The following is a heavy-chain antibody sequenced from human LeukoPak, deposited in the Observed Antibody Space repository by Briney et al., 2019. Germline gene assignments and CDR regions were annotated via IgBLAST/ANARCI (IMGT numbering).Heavy chain of an antibody. CDR2: ISYDGSNK. Sequence: PGGSLRLSCAASGFTFSSYAMHWVRQAPGKGLEWVAVISYDGSNKYYADSVKGRFTISRDNSKNTLYLQMNSLRAEDTAVYYCASRDYGSDPFDYWGQGTLVTVSS. V-gene: IGHV3-30*04. CDR1: GFTFSSYA. J-gene: IGHJ4*02. CDR3: ASRDYGSDPFDY. D-gene: IGHD3-10*01.